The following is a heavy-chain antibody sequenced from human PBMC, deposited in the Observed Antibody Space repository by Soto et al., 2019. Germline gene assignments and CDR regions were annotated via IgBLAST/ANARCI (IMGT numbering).Heavy chain of an antibody. V-gene: IGHV3-30-3*01. J-gene: IGHJ4*02. CDR2: ISYDGSNK. Sequence: GGSLRLSCAASGFTFSSYAMHWVRQAPCKGLEWVAVISYDGSNKYYADSVKGRFTISRDNSKNTLYLQMNSLRAEDTAVYYCAANYYDSSGYSFPLDYWGQGTLVTVSS. CDR1: GFTFSSYA. CDR3: AANYYDSSGYSFPLDY. D-gene: IGHD3-22*01.